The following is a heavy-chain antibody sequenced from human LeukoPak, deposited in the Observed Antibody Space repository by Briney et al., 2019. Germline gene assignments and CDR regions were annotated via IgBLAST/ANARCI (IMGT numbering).Heavy chain of an antibody. V-gene: IGHV1-18*01. Sequence: GASVKVSCKASGYTFTSYGISWVRQAPGQGLEWMGWISAYNGNTNYAQKLQGRVTMTTDTSTSTAYMELSSLGSEDTAIYYCARGLGDYNTDWFPVSGYWGQGTLVTVSS. CDR2: ISAYNGNT. D-gene: IGHD3-9*01. CDR1: GYTFTSYG. CDR3: ARGLGDYNTDWFPVSGY. J-gene: IGHJ4*02.